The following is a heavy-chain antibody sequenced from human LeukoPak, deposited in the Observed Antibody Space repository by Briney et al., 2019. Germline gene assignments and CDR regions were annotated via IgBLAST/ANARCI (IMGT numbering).Heavy chain of an antibody. Sequence: SVKVSCKASGGTFSSYAISWVRQAPGQGLEWMGGIIPIFGTANYAQKFQGKVTITADESTSTAYMELSRLRSDDTAVYYCAREVGYSPAERQNPTYYFDYWGQGTLVTVSS. D-gene: IGHD5-18*01. CDR1: GGTFSSYA. J-gene: IGHJ4*02. CDR2: IIPIFGTA. CDR3: AREVGYSPAERQNPTYYFDY. V-gene: IGHV1-69*01.